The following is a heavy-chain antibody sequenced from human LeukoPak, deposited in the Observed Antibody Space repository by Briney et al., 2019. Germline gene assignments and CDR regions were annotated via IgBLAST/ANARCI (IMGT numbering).Heavy chain of an antibody. V-gene: IGHV3-21*01. CDR2: ISGSNI. Sequence: PGGSLRLSCAASGFTFSSHGMSWVRQAPGKGLEWVSTISGSNIHYADSVKGRFTISRDNAKNSLYLQMDSLRAEDTAVYYCARTKEMASISYFDSWGQGTLVTVSS. CDR3: ARTKEMASISYFDS. J-gene: IGHJ4*02. D-gene: IGHD5-24*01. CDR1: GFTFSSHG.